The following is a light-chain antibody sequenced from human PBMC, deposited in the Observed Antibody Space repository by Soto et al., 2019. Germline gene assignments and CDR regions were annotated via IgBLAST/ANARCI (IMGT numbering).Light chain of an antibody. CDR3: SSYAGTHIV. Sequence: QSALTQPPSASGSPGQSVAISCTGTSSDVGAYDYVSLYQQHPGKAPKLLIYDVNKRPSGVPDRFSGSKSGNTASLTVSGLQAEDEADYYCSSYAGTHIVFGTGTKLTVL. CDR2: DVN. J-gene: IGLJ1*01. V-gene: IGLV2-8*01. CDR1: SSDVGAYDY.